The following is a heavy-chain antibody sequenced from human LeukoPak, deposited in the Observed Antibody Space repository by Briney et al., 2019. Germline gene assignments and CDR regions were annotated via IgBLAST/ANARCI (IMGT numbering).Heavy chain of an antibody. CDR1: GFTFSSYG. CDR2: ISYDGSNK. D-gene: IGHD2-15*01. J-gene: IGHJ4*02. V-gene: IGHV3-30*18. CDR3: AKTDPYALYYFDY. Sequence: GGSLRLSCAASGFTFSSYGMHWVRQTPGKGLEWVAVISYDGSNKYYADSVKGRFTISRDNSKNTLYLQMNSLRAEDTAVYYCAKTDPYALYYFDYWGQGTLVTVSS.